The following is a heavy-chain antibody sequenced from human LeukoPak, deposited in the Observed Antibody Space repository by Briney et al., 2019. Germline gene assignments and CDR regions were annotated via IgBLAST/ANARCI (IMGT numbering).Heavy chain of an antibody. D-gene: IGHD2-2*01. J-gene: IGHJ4*02. CDR3: ATMNCSSTSCRIQPFDY. CDR2: ISDNSYWI. Sequence: GGSLRLSCAASGFTFSTYSMSWVRQAPGKGLEWVSSISDNSYWIYYADSVEGRFIISRDNAKNSLYLQMNSLRAEDTAVYYCATMNCSSTSCRIQPFDYWGQGTLVTVSS. CDR1: GFTFSTYS. V-gene: IGHV3-21*01.